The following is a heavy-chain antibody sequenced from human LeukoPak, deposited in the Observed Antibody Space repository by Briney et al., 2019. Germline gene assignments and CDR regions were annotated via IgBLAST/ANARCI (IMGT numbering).Heavy chain of an antibody. J-gene: IGHJ3*02. V-gene: IGHV4-39*07. Sequence: PSETLSLTCTVSGGSISSRSYYWGWIRQPPGKGLEWIGSIYYSGSTYYNPSLKSRVTMSVDTSKNQFSLKLSSVTAADTAVYYCARPQQLVQSSAFDIWGQGTMVTVSS. CDR1: GGSISSRSYY. D-gene: IGHD6-13*01. CDR2: IYYSGST. CDR3: ARPQQLVQSSAFDI.